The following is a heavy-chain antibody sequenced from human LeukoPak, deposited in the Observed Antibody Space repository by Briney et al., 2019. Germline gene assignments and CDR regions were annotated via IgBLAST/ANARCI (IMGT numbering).Heavy chain of an antibody. CDR2: INPNSGGT. Sequence: ASVKVSCKASGYTFTGYYMHWVRQAPGQGLEWMGWINPNSGGTNYAQKFQGRVTMTRDTSISTAYMELSRLRSDDTGAYYCAGGSYTASHQRFYYFDYWGQGTLVTVSS. D-gene: IGHD5-18*01. CDR1: GYTFTGYY. CDR3: AGGSYTASHQRFYYFDY. J-gene: IGHJ4*02. V-gene: IGHV1-2*02.